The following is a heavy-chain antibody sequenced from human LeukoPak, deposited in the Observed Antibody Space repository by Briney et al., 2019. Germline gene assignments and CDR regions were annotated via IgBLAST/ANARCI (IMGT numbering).Heavy chain of an antibody. V-gene: IGHV4-34*01. CDR3: ARRSYYDY. Sequence: SETLSLTCAVYGGSLSGYYWSWVRQPPGKGLEWIGEINHSGSTNYNPSLKSRVTISVDTSKNQFSLKLSSVTAADTAVYYCARRSYYDYWGQGTLVTVSS. D-gene: IGHD1-26*01. J-gene: IGHJ4*02. CDR1: GGSLSGYY. CDR2: INHSGST.